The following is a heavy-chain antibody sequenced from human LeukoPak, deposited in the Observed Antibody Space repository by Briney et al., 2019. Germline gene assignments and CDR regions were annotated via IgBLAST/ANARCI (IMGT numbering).Heavy chain of an antibody. V-gene: IGHV3-23*01. D-gene: IGHD3-3*01. CDR1: GIPFSSYA. J-gene: IGHJ3*02. Sequence: GGSLRLSCAASGIPFSSYAMSSVPQAPGNGLEWFPVLIGSGGSTAYADTVKGRFTISRDNSKNTLFLQINSLRAEDTAVYYCAKLADDPIWGQGTMVTVSS. CDR2: LIGSGGST. CDR3: AKLADDPI.